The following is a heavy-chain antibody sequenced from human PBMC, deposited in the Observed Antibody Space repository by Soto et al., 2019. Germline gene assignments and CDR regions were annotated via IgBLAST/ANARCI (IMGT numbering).Heavy chain of an antibody. Sequence: DTLSLTCTVSGGSMSSNYWSWIRQSSGRGLEWIGRIYTSGTTNYNPSIKSRVTMSVDTSKNRFSLKLTSVTAADTAVYYCARDQRLDSYSSPLYLYFDSWGQGSLV. D-gene: IGHD6-19*01. J-gene: IGHJ4*02. CDR1: GGSMSSNY. CDR3: ARDQRLDSYSSPLYLYFDS. V-gene: IGHV4-4*07. CDR2: IYTSGTT.